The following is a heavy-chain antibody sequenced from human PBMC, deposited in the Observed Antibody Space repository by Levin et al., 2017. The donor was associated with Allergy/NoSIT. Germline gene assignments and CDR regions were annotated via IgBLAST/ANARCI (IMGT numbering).Heavy chain of an antibody. Sequence: GGSLRLSCTASGFIFGDCTVHWFRQSAGKGLEWVAFIRRRGYGATAEYAASVKGRFAISRDDSKRVAYPEMSSLKSEDKAVYYWTRDRSWRSEYTDRAFDVWGQGTVVTVSS. D-gene: IGHD3-3*01. J-gene: IGHJ3*01. CDR2: IRRRGYGATA. V-gene: IGHV3-49*03. CDR1: GFIFGDCT. CDR3: TRDRSWRSEYTDRAFDV.